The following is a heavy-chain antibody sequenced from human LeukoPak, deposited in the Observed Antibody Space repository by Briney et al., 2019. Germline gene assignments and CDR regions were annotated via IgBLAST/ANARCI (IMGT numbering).Heavy chain of an antibody. CDR1: GYTFTSYG. J-gene: IGHJ5*02. Sequence: ASVKVSCTASGYTFTSYGISWVRQAPGQGLEWMGWISAYNGNTNYAQKLQGRVTMTTDTSTSTAYMELRSLRSDDTAVYYCARGGIVVVTAIPFDPWGQGTLVTVSS. D-gene: IGHD2-21*02. CDR2: ISAYNGNT. CDR3: ARGGIVVVTAIPFDP. V-gene: IGHV1-18*01.